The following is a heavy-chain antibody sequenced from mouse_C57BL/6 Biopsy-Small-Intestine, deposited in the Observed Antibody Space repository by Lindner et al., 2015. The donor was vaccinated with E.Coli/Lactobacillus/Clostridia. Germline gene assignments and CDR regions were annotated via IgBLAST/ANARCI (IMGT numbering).Heavy chain of an antibody. CDR3: ARGPYYDSSGHYFPSVDY. J-gene: IGHJ3*01. Sequence: SVKVSCKASGYTFTSYDINWVRQATGQGLEWMGWMNPNSGNTGYAQKFQGRVTMTRNTSISTAYMELSSLRSEDTAVYYCARGPYYDSSGHYFPSVDYWGQGFLVTVS. D-gene: IGHD2-4*01. CDR1: GYTFTSYD. V-gene: IGHV1S55*01. CDR2: MNPNSGNT.